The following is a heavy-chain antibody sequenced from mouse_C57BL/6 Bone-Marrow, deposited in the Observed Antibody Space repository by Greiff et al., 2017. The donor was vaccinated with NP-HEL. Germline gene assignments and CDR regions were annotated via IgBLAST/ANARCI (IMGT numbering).Heavy chain of an antibody. Sequence: QVQLQQSGAELVKPGASVKLSCKASGYTFTEYTIHWVKQRTGQGLEWIGWFYPGSGSTKYNEKFKDKATLTADKSSSTVYMELSSLTSEDSAVYFCARHIYGTSWFAYWGQGTLVTVSA. V-gene: IGHV1-62-2*01. CDR2: FYPGSGST. CDR1: GYTFTEYT. CDR3: ARHIYGTSWFAY. J-gene: IGHJ3*01. D-gene: IGHD2-1*01.